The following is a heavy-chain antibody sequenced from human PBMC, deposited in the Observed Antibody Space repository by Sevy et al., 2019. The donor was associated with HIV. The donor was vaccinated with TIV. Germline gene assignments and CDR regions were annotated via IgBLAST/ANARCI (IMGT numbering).Heavy chain of an antibody. Sequence: SETQSLTCAVYGGSFSGYYWSWIRQPPGKGLEWIGEINHSGSTNYNPSLKSRVTISVDTSKNQFSLKLSSVTAADTAVYYCASGSGESGSGNKPIDYWGQGTLVTVSS. D-gene: IGHD3-10*01. CDR3: ASGSGESGSGNKPIDY. CDR1: GGSFSGYY. CDR2: INHSGST. J-gene: IGHJ4*02. V-gene: IGHV4-34*01.